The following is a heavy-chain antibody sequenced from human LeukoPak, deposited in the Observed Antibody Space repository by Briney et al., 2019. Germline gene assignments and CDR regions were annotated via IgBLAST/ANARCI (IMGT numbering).Heavy chain of an antibody. V-gene: IGHV3-66*02. CDR2: LYHGDRT. Sequence: GGSLRLSCVASGFTVNTHFMSWVRQAPGKGLEWVSVLYHGDRTYYADSVKGRFTISRDSSKNTVYLQMQNLRAEDTAVYYCTRDRDDSSVLHYFDYWGQGALVTVSS. J-gene: IGHJ4*02. D-gene: IGHD3-22*01. CDR1: GFTVNTHF. CDR3: TRDRDDSSVLHYFDY.